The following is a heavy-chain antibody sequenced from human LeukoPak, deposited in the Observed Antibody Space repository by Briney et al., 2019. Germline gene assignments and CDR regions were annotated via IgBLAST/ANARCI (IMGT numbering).Heavy chain of an antibody. CDR1: GYTFTSYG. V-gene: IGHV1-18*01. CDR3: ARDRGDSGSGWYPSPSGY. D-gene: IGHD6-19*01. Sequence: GASVKVSCKASGYTFTSYGISWVRQAPGQGLEWMGWISAYNGNTNYARKLRGRVTMTTDTSTSTAYMELRSLRSDDTAVYYCARDRGDSGSGWYPSPSGYWGQGTLVTVSS. CDR2: ISAYNGNT. J-gene: IGHJ4*02.